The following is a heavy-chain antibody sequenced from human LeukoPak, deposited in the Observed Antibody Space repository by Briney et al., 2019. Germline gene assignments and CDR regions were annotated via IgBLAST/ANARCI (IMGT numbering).Heavy chain of an antibody. J-gene: IGHJ3*02. D-gene: IGHD3/OR15-3a*01. CDR3: ARGGLISLANTPLGAFDI. V-gene: IGHV4-59*01. CDR2: IYYSGST. Sequence: PSETLSLTCTVPGGSISSYYWSWIRQPPGKGLEWIGYIYYSGSTKYNPSLKSRVTISVDTSKNQFSLQLNSVTPEDTAVYYCARGGLISLANTPLGAFDIWGQGTMVSVSS. CDR1: GGSISSYY.